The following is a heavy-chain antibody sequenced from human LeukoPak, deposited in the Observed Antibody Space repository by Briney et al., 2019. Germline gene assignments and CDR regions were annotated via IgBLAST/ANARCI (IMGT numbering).Heavy chain of an antibody. V-gene: IGHV3-23*01. J-gene: IGHJ4*02. CDR3: AKDYYDSSGYIDY. D-gene: IGHD3-22*01. CDR2: IGGSGNIP. Sequence: TGGSLRLSCAASGFTFSSYAMSWVRQAPGKGLEWVSAIGGSGNIPYYADSVKGRFTISRDNSKNTLYLQMNSLRAEDTAVYYCAKDYYDSSGYIDYWGQGTLVTVSS. CDR1: GFTFSSYA.